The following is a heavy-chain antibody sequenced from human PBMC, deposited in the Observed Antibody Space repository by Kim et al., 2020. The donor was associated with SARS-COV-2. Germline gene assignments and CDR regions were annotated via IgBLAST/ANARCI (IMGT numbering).Heavy chain of an antibody. J-gene: IGHJ4*02. V-gene: IGHV3-30-3*01. D-gene: IGHD2-2*01. CDR2: ISYDGSNK. Sequence: GGSLRLSCAASGFTFSSYAMHWVRQAPGKGLEWVAVISYDGSNKYYADSVKGRFTISRDNSKNTLYLQMNSLRAEDTAVYYCARVRRSSTSGPDDYWGQGTLVTVSS. CDR3: ARVRRSSTSGPDDY. CDR1: GFTFSSYA.